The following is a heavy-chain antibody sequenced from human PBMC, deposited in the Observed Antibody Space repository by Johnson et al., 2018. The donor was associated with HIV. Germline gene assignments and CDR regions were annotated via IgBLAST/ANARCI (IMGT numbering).Heavy chain of an antibody. Sequence: QVQLVESGGGVVQPGRSLRLSCAASGFTFSSYGMHWVRQAPGKGLEWVAVISYDGSNKYYADSVKGRFTISRDNSKNTLYLQMNSLRAEDTAVYYCARDMVGATFDDAFDIWGQGTMVTVSS. CDR1: GFTFSSYG. J-gene: IGHJ3*02. CDR3: ARDMVGATFDDAFDI. V-gene: IGHV3-30*03. CDR2: ISYDGSNK. D-gene: IGHD1-26*01.